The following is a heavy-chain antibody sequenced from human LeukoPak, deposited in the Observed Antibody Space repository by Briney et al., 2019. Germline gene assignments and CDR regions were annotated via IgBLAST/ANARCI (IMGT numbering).Heavy chain of an antibody. CDR2: IYTSGST. J-gene: IGHJ5*02. D-gene: IGHD4-17*01. CDR3: TRDTGTTGEVKFDP. V-gene: IGHV4-4*07. Sequence: TSSETLSLTCTVSGGSISSYYWSWIRQPPGKGLEWIGRIYTSGSTTYNPSLKSRVTMSVDTSKSQFSLNLMSVTAADTAVYYCTRDTGTTGEVKFDPWGQGTLVTVSS. CDR1: GGSISSYY.